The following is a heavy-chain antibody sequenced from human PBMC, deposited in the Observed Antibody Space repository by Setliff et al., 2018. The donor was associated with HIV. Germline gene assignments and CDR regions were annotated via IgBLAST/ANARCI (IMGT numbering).Heavy chain of an antibody. CDR2: IYYRGST. V-gene: IGHV4-39*01. D-gene: IGHD6-13*01. CDR3: ARLTRITTAGH. J-gene: IGHJ4*02. Sequence: SETLSLPCTVSGGSISSSSYYWGWIRQPPGKGLEWIGSIYYRGSTYYNPSLKSRVTISVDTSKNQFSLKLNSVTAADTAVYCARLTRITTAGHWGQGTLVTVSS. CDR1: GGSISSSSYY.